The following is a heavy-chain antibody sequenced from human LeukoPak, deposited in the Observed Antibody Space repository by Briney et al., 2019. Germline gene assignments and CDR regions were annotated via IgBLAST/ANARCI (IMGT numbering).Heavy chain of an antibody. V-gene: IGHV3-48*01. CDR3: AKEGAFPIITYDS. D-gene: IGHD3-10*01. J-gene: IGHJ5*01. CDR2: ISSGSSTI. CDR1: GFSFSSYS. Sequence: GGSLRLSCAASGFSFSSYSMNWVRQAPGKGLEWVSYISSGSSTIDYADSVKGRFTISRDNAKRSVYLQMNSLRAEDTAVYYCAKEGAFPIITYDSWGQGTLVTVSS.